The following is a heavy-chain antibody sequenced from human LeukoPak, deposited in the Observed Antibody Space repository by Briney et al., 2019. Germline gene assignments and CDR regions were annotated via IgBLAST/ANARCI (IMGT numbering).Heavy chain of an antibody. CDR1: GFTFNSYS. V-gene: IGHV3-21*01. CDR2: ISSSSSYI. D-gene: IGHD1-14*01. CDR3: ARNEGSQLKTGMSV. Sequence: GGSLRLSCAASGFTFNSYSMNWVRQAPGKGLEWVSSISSSSSYIYYADSVKGRFTISRDNAKNSLYLQMNSLRAEDTATYYCARNEGSQLKTGMSVWGQGNTVTVSS. J-gene: IGHJ6*02.